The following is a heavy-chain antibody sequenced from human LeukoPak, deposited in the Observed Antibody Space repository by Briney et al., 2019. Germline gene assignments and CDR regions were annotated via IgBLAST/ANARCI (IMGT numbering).Heavy chain of an antibody. CDR2: IYTSGST. J-gene: IGHJ4*02. V-gene: IGHV4-61*02. CDR1: GGSISSGSYY. CDR3: ARGREYFDY. Sequence: KTSETLSLTCTVSGGSISSGSYYWSWIRQPAGKGLEWIGRIYTSGSTNYNPSLKSRVTISVDTSKNQFSLKLSSVTAADTAVYYCARGREYFDYWGQGTLATVSS.